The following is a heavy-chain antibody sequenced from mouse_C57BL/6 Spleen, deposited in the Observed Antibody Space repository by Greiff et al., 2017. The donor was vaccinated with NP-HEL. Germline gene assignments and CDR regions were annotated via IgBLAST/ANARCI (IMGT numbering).Heavy chain of an antibody. J-gene: IGHJ4*01. Sequence: VQLQQPGAELVRPGSSVKLSCKASGYTFTSYWMHWVKQRPIQGLEWIGNIDPSDSETHYNQKFKDKATLTVDKSSSTAYMQLSSLTSEDSAVYDCARSGPNFSMDYWGQGTSVTVSS. D-gene: IGHD3-2*02. CDR3: ARSGPNFSMDY. CDR1: GYTFTSYW. CDR2: IDPSDSET. V-gene: IGHV1-52*01.